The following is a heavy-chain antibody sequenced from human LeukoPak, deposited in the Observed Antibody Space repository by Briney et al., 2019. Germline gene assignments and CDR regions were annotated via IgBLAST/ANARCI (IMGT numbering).Heavy chain of an antibody. J-gene: IGHJ4*02. Sequence: GGSLRLSCVASGFNFSPYAVHWVRQAPGKGLEWVAMISNDGTTESYTDSVKGRFTISRDNFNNALYLQMNGLRLEDTAVYYCAMRRYWGQGTLVTVSS. CDR2: ISNDGTTE. CDR1: GFNFSPYA. CDR3: AMRRY. V-gene: IGHV3-30-3*01.